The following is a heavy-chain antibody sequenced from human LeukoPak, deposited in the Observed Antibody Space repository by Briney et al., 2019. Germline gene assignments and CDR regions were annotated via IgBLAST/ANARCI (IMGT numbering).Heavy chain of an antibody. CDR2: VGISSGNT. CDR3: ARDHNYAFDN. D-gene: IGHD4-11*01. CDR1: GFMFSDYS. Sequence: PGGSLRLSCAASGFMFSDYSMDWVRQAPGKGLEWISYVGISSGNTKYADSVKGRFTISGDSAKNSVYLQMNNLRVEDTALYYCARDHNYAFDNWGQGTLSPSPQ. J-gene: IGHJ4*02. V-gene: IGHV3-48*04.